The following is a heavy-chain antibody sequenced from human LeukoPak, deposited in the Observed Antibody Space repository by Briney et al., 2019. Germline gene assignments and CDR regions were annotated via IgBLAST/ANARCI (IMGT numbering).Heavy chain of an antibody. J-gene: IGHJ4*02. CDR1: GYRLTSYW. V-gene: IGHV5-51*01. D-gene: IGHD3-22*01. Sequence: GGSLKISCKSSGYRLTSYWIAWVRQMPGKGLEWMGIIYPGDSDTRYSPSFQGQVTFSADKSITTAYLHWSSLKASDTATYYCARLAYYDSSGYHLDYWGQGTLVTVPS. CDR3: ARLAYYDSSGYHLDY. CDR2: IYPGDSDT.